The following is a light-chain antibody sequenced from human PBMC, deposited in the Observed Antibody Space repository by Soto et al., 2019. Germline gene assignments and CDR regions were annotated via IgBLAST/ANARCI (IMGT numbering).Light chain of an antibody. CDR2: GAS. CDR3: QQYGSSMYI. Sequence: EIVLTQSPGTLSLSPGERATLSCRASQSVSSSHLAWYQQKPGQAPRLLIYGASTRATGIPDRFSGSGSGTEFTLTIRRLEPEDVAVYYCQQYGSSMYIFGPGTKLEIK. V-gene: IGKV3-20*01. CDR1: QSVSSSH. J-gene: IGKJ2*01.